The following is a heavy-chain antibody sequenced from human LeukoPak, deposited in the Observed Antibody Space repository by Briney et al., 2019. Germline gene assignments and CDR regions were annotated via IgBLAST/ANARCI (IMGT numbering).Heavy chain of an antibody. CDR2: INPNSGGT. CDR3: ARDVGSRNAFDI. Sequence: GASVKVSCKASGYTFTGYYMHWVRQAPGQGPEWMGWINPNSGGTNYAQTFQGRVTMTRDASINTAYMELTRLRSDATAVYYWARDVGSRNAFDIWGQGTMVTVSS. CDR1: GYTFTGYY. J-gene: IGHJ3*02. D-gene: IGHD6-25*01. V-gene: IGHV1-2*02.